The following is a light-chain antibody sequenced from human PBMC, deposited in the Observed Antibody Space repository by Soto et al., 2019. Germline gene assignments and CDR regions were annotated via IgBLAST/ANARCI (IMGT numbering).Light chain of an antibody. V-gene: IGKV3-20*01. CDR3: QQYGSSGT. CDR2: GAS. Sequence: EIVLTQSPGTLSLSPGQRATLSCRARQSVTGSYLAWYQQKPGQAPRLLIYGASNRAIGIPDRFSGSGSGTDFTLTISRLEPEDFAVYYCQQYGSSGTFGQGTKVDIK. CDR1: QSVTGSY. J-gene: IGKJ1*01.